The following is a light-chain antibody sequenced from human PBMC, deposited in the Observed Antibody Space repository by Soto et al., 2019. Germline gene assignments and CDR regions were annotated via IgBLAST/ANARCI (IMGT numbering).Light chain of an antibody. CDR3: QQYGSPWT. Sequence: EIVLTQSPGTLSLSPGERATLSCRASQSVSSGYLAWYQQKPSQAPRLLIYGASSRATVIPDRFSGSGSGTDFTLTISRLEPEDFAVYYCQQYGSPWTFGQGTKVDI. CDR1: QSVSSGY. V-gene: IGKV3-20*01. CDR2: GAS. J-gene: IGKJ1*01.